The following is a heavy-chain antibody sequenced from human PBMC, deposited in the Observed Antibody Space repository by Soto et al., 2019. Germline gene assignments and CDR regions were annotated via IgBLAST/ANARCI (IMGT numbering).Heavy chain of an antibody. CDR3: AKDRGDDYGDYGMGYFDY. CDR2: ISGSGGST. D-gene: IGHD4-17*01. CDR1: GFTFSSYA. J-gene: IGHJ4*02. V-gene: IGHV3-23*01. Sequence: EVQLLESGGGLVQPGGSLRLSCAASGFTFSSYAMSWVRQAPGQGLEWVSAISGSGGSTYYADSVKCRFTISRDNSKNTLYLQMNSLRAEDTAVYYCAKDRGDDYGDYGMGYFDYWGQGTLVTVSS.